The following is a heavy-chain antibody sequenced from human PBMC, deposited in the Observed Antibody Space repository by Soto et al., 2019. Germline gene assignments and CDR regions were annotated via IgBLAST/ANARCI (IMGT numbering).Heavy chain of an antibody. V-gene: IGHV3-23*01. Sequence: VGSLRLSCAASGFTFTSYWMSWVRQAPGKGLEWVSNISSGGDNKHYADSVKGRFTITRDNSKNMLYLEMNSLTVEDTAVYYCVRRAQYFDGTGFHAFDIWGQGTRVTVSS. J-gene: IGHJ3*02. CDR3: VRRAQYFDGTGFHAFDI. CDR2: ISSGGDNK. CDR1: GFTFTSYW. D-gene: IGHD3-22*01.